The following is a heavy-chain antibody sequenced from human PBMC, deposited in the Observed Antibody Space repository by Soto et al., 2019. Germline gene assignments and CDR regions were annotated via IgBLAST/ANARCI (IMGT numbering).Heavy chain of an antibody. V-gene: IGHV4-30-4*01. D-gene: IGHD2-2*01. CDR1: GGSISSGDYY. CDR2: IYYSGST. Sequence: SETLSLTCTVSGGSISSGDYYWSWIRQPPGKGLEWIGYIYYSGSTYYNPSLKSRVTISVDTSKNQFSLKLSSVTAADTAVYYCASPHCSSTSCYGGRPMDVWGQGTTVTVSS. CDR3: ASPHCSSTSCYGGRPMDV. J-gene: IGHJ6*02.